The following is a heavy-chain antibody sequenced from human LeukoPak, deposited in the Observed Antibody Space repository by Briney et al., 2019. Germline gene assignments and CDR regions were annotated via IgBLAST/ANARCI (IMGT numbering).Heavy chain of an antibody. Sequence: SAKVSCKASGGTFSSYAISWVRQAPGQGLEWMGRIIPILGIANYAQKFQGRVTITADKSTSTAYMELSSLRSEDTAVCYCARDPKMATGGYFDYWGQGTLVTVSS. CDR1: GGTFSSYA. V-gene: IGHV1-69*04. CDR3: ARDPKMATGGYFDY. CDR2: IIPILGIA. D-gene: IGHD5-24*01. J-gene: IGHJ4*02.